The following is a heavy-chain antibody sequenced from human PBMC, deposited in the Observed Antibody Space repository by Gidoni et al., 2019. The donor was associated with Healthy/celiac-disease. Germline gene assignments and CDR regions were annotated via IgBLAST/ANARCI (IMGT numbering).Heavy chain of an antibody. Sequence: QVQLVQSGAAVKKPGASVKVSCKASGYTFTGYYMHWVRQAPGQGLEWMGWINPNSGGTNYAQKFQGRVTMTRDTSISTAYMELSRLRSDDTAVYYCARRASSSNLERFLSAFDIWGQGTMVTVSS. CDR1: GYTFTGYY. CDR2: INPNSGGT. V-gene: IGHV1-2*02. J-gene: IGHJ3*02. CDR3: ARRASSSNLERFLSAFDI. D-gene: IGHD3-3*01.